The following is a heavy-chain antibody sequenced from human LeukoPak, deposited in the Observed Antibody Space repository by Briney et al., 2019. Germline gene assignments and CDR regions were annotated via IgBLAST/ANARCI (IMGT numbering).Heavy chain of an antibody. Sequence: GGSLRLSCAASGFTFSSYAMHWVRQAPGKGLEWVAVISYDGSNKYYADSVKGRFTISRDNSKNTLYLQMNSLRAEDTAVYYCARGLLVQDAFDIWGQGTMVTVSS. CDR1: GFTFSSYA. D-gene: IGHD6-6*01. V-gene: IGHV3-30-3*01. CDR3: ARGLLVQDAFDI. CDR2: ISYDGSNK. J-gene: IGHJ3*02.